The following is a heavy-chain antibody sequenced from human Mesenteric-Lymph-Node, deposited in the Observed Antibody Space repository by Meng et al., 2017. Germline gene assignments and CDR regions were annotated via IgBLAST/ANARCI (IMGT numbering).Heavy chain of an antibody. CDR2: IHSSGST. Sequence: QGQLQESGPGLVKPSETLSLSCSVSGGSISSYYWSWIRQPPGKGLEWIAYIHSSGSTNYNPSLKSRVTMSVDTSKNQFSLNMRSVTAADTAVYYCARHPSWGTGSIHFWGQGTLVTRLL. V-gene: IGHV4-59*08. CDR3: ARHPSWGTGSIHF. CDR1: GGSISSYY. J-gene: IGHJ4*02. D-gene: IGHD1-1*01.